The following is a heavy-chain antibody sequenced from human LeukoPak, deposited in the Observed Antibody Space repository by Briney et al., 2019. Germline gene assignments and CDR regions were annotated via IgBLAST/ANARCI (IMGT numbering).Heavy chain of an antibody. CDR3: ARVVGGSYHSANCFDY. Sequence: ASVKVSCKPSGYTFTSYGISWVRQAPGQGLEWMGWISAYNGNTNYAQKLQGRVTMTTDTSTSTAYMELRGLRSDDTAVYYCARVVGGSYHSANCFDYWGQGTLVTVSS. CDR1: GYTFTSYG. V-gene: IGHV1-18*01. CDR2: ISAYNGNT. J-gene: IGHJ4*02. D-gene: IGHD1-26*01.